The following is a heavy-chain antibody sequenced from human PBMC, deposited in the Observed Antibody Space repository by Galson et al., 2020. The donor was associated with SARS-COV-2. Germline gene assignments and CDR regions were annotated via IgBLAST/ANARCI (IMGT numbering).Heavy chain of an antibody. CDR3: ARGRYPRADRILLWMYRIASSGVFDS. Sequence: SQTLSLTCAVYGGTFSGYYWNWIRQSPGQGLEWIGEINDGGRTNYNPSLESRVGISVDTSKKQFSLKLSSVTAADTAVYHCARGRYPRADRILLWMYRIASSGVFDSWSQGTRVTVSS. D-gene: IGHD6-13*01. CDR1: GGTFSGYY. V-gene: IGHV4-34*01. CDR2: INDGGRT. J-gene: IGHJ4*02.